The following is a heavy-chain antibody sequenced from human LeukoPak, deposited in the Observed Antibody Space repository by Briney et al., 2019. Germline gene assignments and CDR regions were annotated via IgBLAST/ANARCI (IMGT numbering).Heavy chain of an antibody. CDR1: VFTFSDYY. Sequence: GGSLRLSCAASVFTFSDYYMSWIRQAPGKGVEGVSYISSSGSTIYYADSVKGRFTISRDNAKNSLYLQMNSLRAEDTAVYYCASFYCSSTSCYCLDYWGQGTLVTVSS. CDR3: ASFYCSSTSCYCLDY. V-gene: IGHV3-11*04. J-gene: IGHJ4*01. D-gene: IGHD2-2*01. CDR2: ISSSGSTI.